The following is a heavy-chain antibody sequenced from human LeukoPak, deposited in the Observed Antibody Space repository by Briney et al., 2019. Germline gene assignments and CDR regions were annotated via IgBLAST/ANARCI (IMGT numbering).Heavy chain of an antibody. CDR3: TKGGTGWNYFDC. CDR2: IYSGDNT. CDR1: GFTVTNND. V-gene: IGHV3-66*02. D-gene: IGHD6-19*01. J-gene: IGHJ4*02. Sequence: GGSLRLSCAASGFTVTNNDMSRVRQAPGKGLEWVSVIYSGDNTNYADSVKGRFTISRDNSKNTLYLQMNSLRAEDTAVYYCTKGGTGWNYFDCWGQGTLVTVSS.